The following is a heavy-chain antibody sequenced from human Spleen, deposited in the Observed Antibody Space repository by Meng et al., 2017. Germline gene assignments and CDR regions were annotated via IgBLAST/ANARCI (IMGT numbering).Heavy chain of an antibody. D-gene: IGHD3-16*01. J-gene: IGHJ5*02. CDR3: ASGRFGWFDP. CDR2: IYYSGST. Sequence: QVQLQQGGAGLLKPSETLSLTCAVSGGSISSGGYYWSWIRQHPGKGLEWIGYIYYSGSTYYNPSLKSRDTISVDTSKNQFSLKLSSVTAADTAVYYCASGRFGWFDPWGQGTLVTVSS. V-gene: IGHV4-31*11. CDR1: GGSISSGGYY.